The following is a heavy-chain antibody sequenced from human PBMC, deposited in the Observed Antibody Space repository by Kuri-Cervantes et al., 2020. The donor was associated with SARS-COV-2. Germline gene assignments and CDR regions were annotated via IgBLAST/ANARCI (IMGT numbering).Heavy chain of an antibody. CDR2: ISGGST. J-gene: IGHJ5*02. CDR3: KKDQDIVVVPAAKDWFDP. V-gene: IGHV3-38-3*01. D-gene: IGHD2-2*01. Sequence: ETLSLTCAASGFTVSSNEMSWVRQAPGKGLEWVSSISGGSTYYADSRKGRFTISRDNSKNTLRLQMNSLRAEDTAVYYCKKDQDIVVVPAAKDWFDPWGQGTLVTVSS. CDR1: GFTVSSNE.